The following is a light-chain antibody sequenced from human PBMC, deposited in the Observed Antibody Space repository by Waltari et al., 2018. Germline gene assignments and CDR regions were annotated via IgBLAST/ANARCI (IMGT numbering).Light chain of an antibody. Sequence: LGERATINCKSSQTILYNSNNKNYLAWYQQKPGQPPKLLIYWASTRESGVPDRFSGSGSGTDFTLTVSSLQAEDVAVYYCQQYYSTPYTFGQGTKLEI. CDR3: QQYYSTPYT. CDR1: QTILYNSNNKNY. CDR2: WAS. V-gene: IGKV4-1*01. J-gene: IGKJ2*01.